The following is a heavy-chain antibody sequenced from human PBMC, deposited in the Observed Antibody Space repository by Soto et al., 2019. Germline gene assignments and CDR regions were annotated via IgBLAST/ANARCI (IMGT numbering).Heavy chain of an antibody. CDR1: GGTFSSYA. V-gene: IGHV1-69*13. D-gene: IGHD2-15*01. CDR2: IIPIFGTA. J-gene: IGHJ6*02. CDR3: ASDYCSGGSCYESPWSYYYGMGV. Sequence: ASVKVSCKASGGTFSSYAISWVRQAPGQGLEWMGGIIPIFGTANYAQKFQGRVTITADESTSTAYMELSSLRSEDTAVYYCASDYCSGGSCYESPWSYYYGMGVWSQGTTVTVSS.